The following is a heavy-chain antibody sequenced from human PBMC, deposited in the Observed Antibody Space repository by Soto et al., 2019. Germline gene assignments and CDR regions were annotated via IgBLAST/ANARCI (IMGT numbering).Heavy chain of an antibody. CDR3: ARGGSSSDNGMDV. CDR2: ISSGSLSI. CDR1: RFTFSNYA. V-gene: IGHV3-48*02. D-gene: IGHD3-16*01. J-gene: IGHJ6*02. Sequence: GGSLRLSCADSRFTFSNYAMSWVRQAPGKGLEWVSYISSGSLSIYYADSVKGRFTVSRDNAKNSLFLQMNSLRDEDTAVYYCARGGSSSDNGMDVWGQGTTVTVSS.